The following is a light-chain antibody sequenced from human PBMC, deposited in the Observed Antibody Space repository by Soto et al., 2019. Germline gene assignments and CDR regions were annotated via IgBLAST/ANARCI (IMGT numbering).Light chain of an antibody. CDR3: SSYTGSSTLYV. CDR2: EVS. V-gene: IGLV2-14*01. J-gene: IGLJ1*01. CDR1: SSDVGGHNY. Sequence: QSSLTQPASVSGSPGQSITISCTGTSSDVGGHNYVSWYQQHPGKAPKLMIYEVSNRPSGVSNRFSGSKSGNTASLTISGLQAEDEADYYCSSYTGSSTLYVFGTGTKVTVL.